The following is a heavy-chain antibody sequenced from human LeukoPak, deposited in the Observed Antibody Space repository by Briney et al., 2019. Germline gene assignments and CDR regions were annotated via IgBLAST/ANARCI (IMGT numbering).Heavy chain of an antibody. Sequence: SVKVSCKASGGTFSSYAISWVRQAPGQGLEWMGGIIPIFGTANYAQKFQGRVTITTDESTSTAYMELSSLRSEDTAVYYCARGWVPAAMLFVRHLGHSWFDPWGQGALVTVSS. CDR1: GGTFSSYA. CDR2: IIPIFGTA. J-gene: IGHJ5*02. V-gene: IGHV1-69*05. D-gene: IGHD2-2*01. CDR3: ARGWVPAAMLFVRHLGHSWFDP.